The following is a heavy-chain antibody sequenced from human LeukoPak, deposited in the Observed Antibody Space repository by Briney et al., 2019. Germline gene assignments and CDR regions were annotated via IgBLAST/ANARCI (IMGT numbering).Heavy chain of an antibody. CDR3: ARYTASSTSSKQGYHFDY. CDR1: GGSFSGYY. V-gene: IGHV4-34*01. CDR2: INHSGST. Sequence: PSETLSLTCAVYGGSFSGYYWSWIRQPPGKGLEWIGEINHSGSTNYNPSLKSRVTISVDTSKNQFSLKLSSVTAADTAVYYCARYTASSTSSKQGYHFDYWGQGTLVTVSS. D-gene: IGHD2-2*01. J-gene: IGHJ4*02.